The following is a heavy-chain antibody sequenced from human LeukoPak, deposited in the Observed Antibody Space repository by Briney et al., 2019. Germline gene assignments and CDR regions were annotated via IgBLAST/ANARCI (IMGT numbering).Heavy chain of an antibody. Sequence: SETLSLTCTVSGGSISSGSYYWGWIRQPAGKGLEWIGRIYTSGSTNYNPSLKSRVTISVDTSKNQFSLKLSSVTAADTAVYYCASCGTGSSTTRGTYYDFWSGPIRGSYYYYYMDVWGKGTTVTVSS. CDR1: GGSISSGSYY. CDR3: ASCGTGSSTTRGTYYDFWSGPIRGSYYYYYMDV. D-gene: IGHD3-3*01. CDR2: IYTSGST. J-gene: IGHJ6*03. V-gene: IGHV4-61*02.